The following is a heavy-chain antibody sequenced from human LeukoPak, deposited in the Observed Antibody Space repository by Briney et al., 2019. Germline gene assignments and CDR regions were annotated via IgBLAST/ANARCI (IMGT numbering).Heavy chain of an antibody. J-gene: IGHJ4*02. V-gene: IGHV3-23*01. D-gene: IGHD3-10*01. CDR2: ISGDTGST. Sequence: GGSLRLSCAASGFTFSGYAMSWLRQAPGKGLEFVSAISGDTGSTFYADSVKGRFTVSRDNSKNTLYLQMNSLRAEDTAVYYCAREEVRGVIMTNWGQGTLVTVSS. CDR3: AREEVRGVIMTN. CDR1: GFTFSGYA.